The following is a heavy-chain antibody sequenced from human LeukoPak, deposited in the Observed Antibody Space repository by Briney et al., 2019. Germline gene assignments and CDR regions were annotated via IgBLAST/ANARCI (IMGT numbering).Heavy chain of an antibody. D-gene: IGHD7-27*01. J-gene: IGHJ4*02. Sequence: GGSLRLSCAASGFTFSSYAMSWVRQAPGKGLEWVSAISGSGGSTYYADSVKGRFTISRDNSKNTLYLQMNSLRAEDTAVYYCAKASANWGFAYPFDYWGQGTLVTVSS. CDR1: GFTFSSYA. V-gene: IGHV3-23*01. CDR2: ISGSGGST. CDR3: AKASANWGFAYPFDY.